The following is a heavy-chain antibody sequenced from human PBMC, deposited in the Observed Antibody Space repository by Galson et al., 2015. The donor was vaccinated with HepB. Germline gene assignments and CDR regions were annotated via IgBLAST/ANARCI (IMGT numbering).Heavy chain of an antibody. CDR2: IRYDGSNK. CDR3: AKDGRRYYDSSGYTNPFDY. D-gene: IGHD3-22*01. J-gene: IGHJ4*02. V-gene: IGHV3-30*02. Sequence: SLRLSCAASGFTFSSYGMHWVRQAPGKGLEWVAFIRYDGSNKYYADSVKGRFTISRDNSKNTLYLQMNSLRAEDTAVYYCAKDGRRYYDSSGYTNPFDYWGQGTLVTVSS. CDR1: GFTFSSYG.